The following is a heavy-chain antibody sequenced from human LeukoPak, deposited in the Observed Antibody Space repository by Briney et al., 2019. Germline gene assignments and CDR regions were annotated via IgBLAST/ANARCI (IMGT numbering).Heavy chain of an antibody. CDR2: ITPNSGGT. CDR3: ARAGYCSSTSCNESYYGMDV. J-gene: IGHJ6*02. V-gene: IGHV1-2*02. Sequence: ASVKVSCKASGYTFTGYYMHWVRQAPGQGLEWMGWITPNSGGTNYAQKFQGRVTMTRDTSISTAYMELSRLRSDDTAVYYCARAGYCSSTSCNESYYGMDVWGQGTTVTVSS. D-gene: IGHD2-2*01. CDR1: GYTFTGYY.